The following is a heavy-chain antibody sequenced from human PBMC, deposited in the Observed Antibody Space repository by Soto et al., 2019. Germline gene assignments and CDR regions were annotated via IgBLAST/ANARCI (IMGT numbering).Heavy chain of an antibody. Sequence: SVKVSCKASGGTFSSYAISWVRQAPGQGLEWMGGIIPIFGTANYAQKFQGRVTITAGKSTSTAYMELSSLRSEDTAVYYCARGYCSSTSCQAPYYYYYGMDVWGQGTTVTVSS. CDR1: GGTFSSYA. CDR3: ARGYCSSTSCQAPYYYYYGMDV. CDR2: IIPIFGTA. D-gene: IGHD2-2*01. J-gene: IGHJ6*02. V-gene: IGHV1-69*06.